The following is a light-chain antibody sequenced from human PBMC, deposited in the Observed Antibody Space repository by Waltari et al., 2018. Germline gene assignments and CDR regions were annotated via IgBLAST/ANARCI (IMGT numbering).Light chain of an antibody. J-gene: IGKJ1*01. CDR2: AAS. Sequence: VLTQSPGTLSLSPGERATFSCRASQRVANSYLAWYQQRPGQAPRLLIYAASSRATGIPDRFSGSVSGTDFTLTISRLEPEDSAVYYCHQYGNSARTFGQGTKVEIK. CDR3: HQYGNSART. V-gene: IGKV3-20*01. CDR1: QRVANSY.